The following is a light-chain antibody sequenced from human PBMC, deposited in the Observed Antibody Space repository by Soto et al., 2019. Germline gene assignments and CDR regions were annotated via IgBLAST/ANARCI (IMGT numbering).Light chain of an antibody. Sequence: QSALTQPPSVSGAPGQRVTISCTGSSSNIGAGYDVHWYQQLPGTAPKLLIYGNSNRPSGVPDRFSGSKSGTSASLAITGLQAEDEADYYCQYYDSSLSGPYVFGTGTKVTVL. V-gene: IGLV1-40*01. CDR1: SSNIGAGYD. CDR3: QYYDSSLSGPYV. CDR2: GNS. J-gene: IGLJ1*01.